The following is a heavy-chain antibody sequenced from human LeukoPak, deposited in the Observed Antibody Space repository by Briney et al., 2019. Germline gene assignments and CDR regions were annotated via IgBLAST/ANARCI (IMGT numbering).Heavy chain of an antibody. CDR1: GGSFSDYY. D-gene: IGHD3-10*01. V-gene: IGHV4-34*01. CDR2: INQSGTT. CDR3: AGGATPGVF. J-gene: IGHJ4*02. Sequence: SETLSLTCAVYGGSFSDYYWNWIRQPPGKGLEWIGEINQSGTTNYNPSLKSRLTISLDTSKNHLFLKLTSATAVDTALYYCAGGATPGVFWGQGILVTVSA.